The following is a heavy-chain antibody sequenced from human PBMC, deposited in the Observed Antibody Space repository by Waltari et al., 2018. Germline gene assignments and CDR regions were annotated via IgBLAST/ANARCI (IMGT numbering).Heavy chain of an antibody. Sequence: QVQLQQWGAGLLKPSETLSLTFAVLGGSFRCYYWSGIRPPPGKGLEWIGEINHSESTNYNPYLKSRVTIFVEKSKNQFFLKLTSVTAADTAVYYCARHDFWSDRNWFDPWGQGTLVTVSS. CDR1: GGSFRCYY. CDR3: ARHDFWSDRNWFDP. CDR2: INHSEST. J-gene: IGHJ5*02. V-gene: IGHV4-34*01. D-gene: IGHD3-3*01.